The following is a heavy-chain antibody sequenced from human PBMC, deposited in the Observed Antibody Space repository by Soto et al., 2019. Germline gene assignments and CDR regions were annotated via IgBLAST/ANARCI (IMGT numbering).Heavy chain of an antibody. CDR1: GFMFSDYS. Sequence: GGSLRLSCVASGFMFSDYSMNWVRKAPGKGLEWVSSIGSRSSYIFYADSVKDRFTISRDNAKNSLFLQMRSLRAEDTGVYYCARGLLEVSGVMHMAVRGQATTVTVS. D-gene: IGHD3-16*01. J-gene: IGHJ6*02. V-gene: IGHV3-21*01. CDR2: IGSRSSYI. CDR3: ARGLLEVSGVMHMAV.